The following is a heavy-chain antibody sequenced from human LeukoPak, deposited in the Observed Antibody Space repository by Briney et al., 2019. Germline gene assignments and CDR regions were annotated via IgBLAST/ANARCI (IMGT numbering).Heavy chain of an antibody. CDR1: GYTFTGYY. J-gene: IGHJ6*02. CDR3: ARDIVATIRYYYGMDF. V-gene: IGHV1-2*02. CDR2: INPNSGGT. Sequence: AAVKVSCKASGYTFTGYYMHWVRQAPGQGLEWMGWINPNSGGTNYAQKFQGRVTMTRDTSISTAYMELSRLRSGDTAVYYCARDIVATIRYYYGMDFWGQGTTVTVSS. D-gene: IGHD5-12*01.